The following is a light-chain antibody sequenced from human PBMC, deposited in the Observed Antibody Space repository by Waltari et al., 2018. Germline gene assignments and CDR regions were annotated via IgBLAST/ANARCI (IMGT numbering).Light chain of an antibody. Sequence: QSALTQPASVSGSPGQSITISCTGTRSDVGSYNLVSWYQQHPAKAPKLMIYEVSKRPSGVSNRFSGSKSGNTASLTISGLQTEDEAEYYCCSYAGSNTPVVFGGGTKLTVL. V-gene: IGLV2-23*02. CDR1: RSDVGSYNL. CDR2: EVS. CDR3: CSYAGSNTPVV. J-gene: IGLJ2*01.